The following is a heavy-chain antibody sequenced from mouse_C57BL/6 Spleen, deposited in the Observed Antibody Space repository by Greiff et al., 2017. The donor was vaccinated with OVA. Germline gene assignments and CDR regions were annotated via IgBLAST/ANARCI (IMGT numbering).Heavy chain of an antibody. CDR3: TKYYGSSPAWFAY. J-gene: IGHJ3*01. CDR1: GFNIKDDY. D-gene: IGHD1-1*01. V-gene: IGHV14-4*01. Sequence: VQLQQSGAELVRPGASVKLSCTASGFNIKDDYMHWVKQRPEQGLEWIGWIDPENGDTEYASKFQGKATITADTSSNTAYLQLSSLTSEDTAVYYCTKYYGSSPAWFAYWGQGTLVTVSA. CDR2: IDPENGDT.